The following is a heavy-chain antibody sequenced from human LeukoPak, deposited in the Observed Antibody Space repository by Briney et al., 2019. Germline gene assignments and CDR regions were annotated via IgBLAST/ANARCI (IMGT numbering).Heavy chain of an antibody. CDR2: ISSKAFGSTP. J-gene: IGHJ4*02. V-gene: IGHV3-49*03. CDR3: TRNTVTVHFDY. Sequence: HSGGSLRLSCAASGFTFSSYSMNWFRQAPGKGLEWVGYISSKAFGSTPQYAPSVRSRFTISRDDSKSIAHLQMNSLKTEDTAVYYCTRNTVTVHFDYWGQGTPVTVSS. D-gene: IGHD4-17*01. CDR1: GFTFSSYS.